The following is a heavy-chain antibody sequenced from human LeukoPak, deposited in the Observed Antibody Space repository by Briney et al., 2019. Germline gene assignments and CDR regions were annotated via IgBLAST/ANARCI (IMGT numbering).Heavy chain of an antibody. V-gene: IGHV4-4*07. CDR3: ASLGDRRGPHFDR. Sequence: SETLSLTCTVSGGSISSYYWSWIRQPAGKGLEWIGRIYTSGRTNYNPSLRSRVTMSVDTSKNQFSLKLSSVTPADTAVYSCASLGDRRGPHFDRWGRGTLVTVSS. CDR2: IYTSGRT. D-gene: IGHD1-14*01. CDR1: GGSISSYY. J-gene: IGHJ2*01.